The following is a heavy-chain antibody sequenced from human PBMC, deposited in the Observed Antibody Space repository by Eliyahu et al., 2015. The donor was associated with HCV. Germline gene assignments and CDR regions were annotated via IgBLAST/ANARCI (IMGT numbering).Heavy chain of an antibody. Sequence: QVQLQESGPGLVKPSETLSLTCTVXGGSITXYYWTGTRSPPGKGLXWIGYIHYSGNTNYNPPLKSRVTISVDTSKNQFSLNLTSVTAADTAMYYCASGGGGISVTGTGGWFDPWGQGTLVTVSS. V-gene: IGHV4-59*01. CDR2: IHYSGNT. CDR1: GGSITXYY. D-gene: IGHD6-19*01. J-gene: IGHJ5*02. CDR3: ASGGGGISVTGTGGWFDP.